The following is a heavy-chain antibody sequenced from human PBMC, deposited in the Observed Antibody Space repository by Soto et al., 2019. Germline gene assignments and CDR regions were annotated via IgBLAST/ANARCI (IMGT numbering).Heavy chain of an antibody. V-gene: IGHV3-30-3*01. CDR1: GFTFSSYA. D-gene: IGHD2-2*01. CDR3: ARETSDAFDI. Sequence: VQLVESGGGVVQPGRSLRLSCAASGFTFSSYAMHWVRQAPGKGLEWVAVISYDGSNKYYADSVKGRFTISRDNSKNTLYLQMNSLRAEDTAVYYCARETSDAFDIWGQGTMVTVSS. J-gene: IGHJ3*02. CDR2: ISYDGSNK.